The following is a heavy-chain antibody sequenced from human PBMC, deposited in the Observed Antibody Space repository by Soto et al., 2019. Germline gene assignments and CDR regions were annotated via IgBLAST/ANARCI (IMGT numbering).Heavy chain of an antibody. J-gene: IGHJ4*02. CDR3: ALMGGYYDILTGYSWTIDD. CDR2: IYWDDDK. D-gene: IGHD3-9*01. V-gene: IGHV2-5*02. Sequence: SGPTLVNPTQTLTLTCTFSGFSLSTSGVGVGRIRQPPGKALEWLALIYWDDDKRYSPSLKSRLTITKDTSKKQEVLTMTNMELVYTATSFCALMGGYYDILTGYSWTIDDWGQRALVTVSS. CDR1: GFSLSTSGVG.